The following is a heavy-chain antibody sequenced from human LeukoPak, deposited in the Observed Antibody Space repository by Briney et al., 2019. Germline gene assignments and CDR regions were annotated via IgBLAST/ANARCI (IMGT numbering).Heavy chain of an antibody. J-gene: IGHJ4*02. D-gene: IGHD2-2*01. CDR1: GYTFTNYG. CDR3: ARDRPWDIVVVPASLGDY. V-gene: IGHV1-18*01. Sequence: APVKVCYTASGYTFTNYGISWGRQAPGQGGEGRGWISAYNRNINFAQQLQGTVTMTTHSSTSSAYLELRTLRSDDTAVYYCARDRPWDIVVVPASLGDYWGQGTLVTVSS. CDR2: ISAYNRNI.